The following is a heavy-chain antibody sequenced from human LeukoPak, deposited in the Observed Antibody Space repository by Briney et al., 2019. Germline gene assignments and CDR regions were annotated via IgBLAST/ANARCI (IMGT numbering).Heavy chain of an antibody. CDR1: GGTFSSYA. D-gene: IGHD6-13*01. J-gene: IGHJ6*02. CDR2: IIPILGIA. CDR3: ARVSSSSWSADYHGMDV. V-gene: IGHV1-69*04. Sequence: SVKVSCKASGGTFSSYAISWVRQAPGQGLEWMGRIIPILGIANYAQKFQGRVTITADKSTSTAYMELSSLRSEDTAVYYCARVSSSSWSADYHGMDVWGQGTTVTVSS.